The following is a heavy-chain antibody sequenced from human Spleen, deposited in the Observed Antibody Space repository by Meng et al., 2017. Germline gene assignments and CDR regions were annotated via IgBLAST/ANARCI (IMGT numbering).Heavy chain of an antibody. CDR1: GGSISTFY. V-gene: IGHV4-59*01. J-gene: IGHJ2*01. Sequence: RLQDSGPGLVKPSETLSLTCNVSGGSISTFYWTWIRQPPGKGLEWIGYISYTGSTNYNPSLNRRVTISADTSKNQLSLKLSSVTAADTAVYYCARSNYYDTSGDLWGRGTLVTVSS. CDR3: ARSNYYDTSGDL. CDR2: ISYTGST. D-gene: IGHD3-22*01.